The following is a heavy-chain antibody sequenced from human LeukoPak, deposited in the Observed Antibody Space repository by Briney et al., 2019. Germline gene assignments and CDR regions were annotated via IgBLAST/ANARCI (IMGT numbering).Heavy chain of an antibody. J-gene: IGHJ5*02. D-gene: IGHD3-22*01. V-gene: IGHV4-61*02. CDR3: ARGIYYDRQNWFDP. CDR1: GGSISSSSYY. CDR2: IYTSGST. Sequence: SETLSLTCTVSGGSISSSSYYWGWIRQPAGKGLEWIGRIYTSGSTNYNPSLKSRVTMSVDTSKNQFSLKLSSVTAADTAVYYCARGIYYDRQNWFDPWGQGTLVTVSS.